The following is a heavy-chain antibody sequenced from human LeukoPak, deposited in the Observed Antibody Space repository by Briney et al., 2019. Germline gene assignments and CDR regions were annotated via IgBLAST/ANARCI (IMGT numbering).Heavy chain of an antibody. J-gene: IGHJ4*02. Sequence: GGSLRLSCAASGFTFSNAWMSWVRQAPGKGLEWLANINQDGSQKYYVDSVRGRFTISRDNAKNSLHLQMSRLRAEDKAVYYCARGEYWGQGTLVTVSS. CDR2: INQDGSQK. CDR1: GFTFSNAW. CDR3: ARGEY. V-gene: IGHV3-7*01.